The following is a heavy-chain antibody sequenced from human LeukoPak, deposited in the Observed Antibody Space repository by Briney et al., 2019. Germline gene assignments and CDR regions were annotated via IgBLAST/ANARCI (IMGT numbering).Heavy chain of an antibody. Sequence: GGSLRLSCAASGFTVSSNYMSWVRQAPGKGLEWVSVIYSGGSTYYADSVKGRFTISRDNSKNTLCLQMNSLRAEDTAVYYCARHPIGYSSSWYDYWGQGTLVTVSS. CDR2: IYSGGST. CDR3: ARHPIGYSSSWYDY. V-gene: IGHV3-53*01. J-gene: IGHJ4*02. D-gene: IGHD6-13*01. CDR1: GFTVSSNY.